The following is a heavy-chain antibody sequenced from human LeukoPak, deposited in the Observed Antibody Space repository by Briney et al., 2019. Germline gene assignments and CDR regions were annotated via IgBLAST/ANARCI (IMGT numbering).Heavy chain of an antibody. V-gene: IGHV2-70*11. J-gene: IGHJ4*02. CDR3: AGSDYYDSSGYFDY. Sequence: SGPTLVNPTQTLTLTCTFSGFSLSTSGMCVSWIRQPPGKALEWLARIDWDDDKYYSTSLKTRLTISKDTSKNQVVLTMTNMDPVDTATYYCAGSDYYDSSGYFDYWGQGTLVTASS. CDR1: GFSLSTSGMC. D-gene: IGHD3-22*01. CDR2: IDWDDDK.